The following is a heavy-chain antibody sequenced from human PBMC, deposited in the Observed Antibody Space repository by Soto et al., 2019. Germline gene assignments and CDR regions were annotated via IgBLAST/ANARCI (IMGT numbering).Heavy chain of an antibody. J-gene: IGHJ5*02. CDR3: ARAIAGGFDP. V-gene: IGHV3-23*01. Sequence: GGSLRLSCAASGFTFSSYAMSWVRQAPGKGLEWVSAISGSGGSTYYADSVKGRFTISRDNAKNSLYLQMNSLRAEDTAVYYCARAIAGGFDPWGQGTLVTVSS. CDR1: GFTFSSYA. D-gene: IGHD3-10*01. CDR2: ISGSGGST.